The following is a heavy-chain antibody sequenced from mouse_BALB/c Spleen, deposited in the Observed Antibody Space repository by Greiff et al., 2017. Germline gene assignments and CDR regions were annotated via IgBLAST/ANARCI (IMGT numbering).Heavy chain of an antibody. CDR3: ARWGNYYFDY. V-gene: IGHV1-39*01. CDR2: INPYYGST. D-gene: IGHD2-1*01. CDR1: GYSFTDYI. Sequence: EVQLQQSGPELVKPGASVKISCKASGYSFTDYIMLWVKQSHGKSLEWIGNINPYYGSTSYNLKFKGKATLTVDKSSSTAYMQLNSLTSEDSAVYYCARWGNYYFDYWGQGTTLTVSS. J-gene: IGHJ2*01.